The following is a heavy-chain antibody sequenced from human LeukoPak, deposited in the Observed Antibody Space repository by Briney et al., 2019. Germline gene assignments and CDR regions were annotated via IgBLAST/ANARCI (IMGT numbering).Heavy chain of an antibody. Sequence: PSETLSLTCTVSGGSISSYYWSWIRPPPRQGLGWSGYIYYSGSTTYTTSLTSRVTISGDTSKTQFSLKRSSVTAADTAVYYCARGGSVAYNCFDPWGQGTLVTVSS. CDR2: IYYSGST. J-gene: IGHJ5*02. CDR3: ARGGSVAYNCFDP. D-gene: IGHD4-23*01. CDR1: GGSISSYY. V-gene: IGHV4-59*08.